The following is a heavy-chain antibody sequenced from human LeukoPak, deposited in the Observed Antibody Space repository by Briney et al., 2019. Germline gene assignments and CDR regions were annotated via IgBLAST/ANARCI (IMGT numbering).Heavy chain of an antibody. J-gene: IGHJ5*02. CDR1: SGSTSNSY. D-gene: IGHD3-16*01. Sequence: TSETLSLTCTVSSGSTSNSYWSWIRQPPGKGVECIGYIYYSGSTNYNPSLKSRVTISIDTSKNQFSLKLSSVTAADTAVYYCARSRLRLGAFDHWGQGALVTVSS. CDR2: IYYSGST. CDR3: ARSRLRLGAFDH. V-gene: IGHV4-59*01.